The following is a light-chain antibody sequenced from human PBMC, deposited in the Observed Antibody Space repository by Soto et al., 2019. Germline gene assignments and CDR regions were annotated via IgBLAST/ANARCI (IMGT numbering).Light chain of an antibody. CDR1: QSISSW. V-gene: IGKV1-5*01. J-gene: IGKJ1*01. CDR3: QQYHSWT. Sequence: DIQITQSPSTLSAYVGDRVTITCRASQSISSWLAWYQQKPGKAPKLLIYDASSLESGVPSRFSGSGSGTEFTLTISSLQPDDFATYYCQQYHSWTFGQGTKVDIK. CDR2: DAS.